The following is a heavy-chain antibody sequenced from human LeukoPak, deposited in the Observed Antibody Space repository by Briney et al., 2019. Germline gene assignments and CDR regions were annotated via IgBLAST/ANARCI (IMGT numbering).Heavy chain of an antibody. D-gene: IGHD4-17*01. CDR1: GYTFTNYY. J-gene: IGHJ4*02. CDR3: TRDLLGFATTPLSD. Sequence: ASVKVSCKASGYTFTNYYMHWVRQAPGHGLEWMGWINPNRGDTNYAQKFQGRVTMTRDTSITTAFMELTRLTSVDTAVYYCTRDLLGFATTPLSDWGQGTLVTVSS. V-gene: IGHV1-2*02. CDR2: INPNRGDT.